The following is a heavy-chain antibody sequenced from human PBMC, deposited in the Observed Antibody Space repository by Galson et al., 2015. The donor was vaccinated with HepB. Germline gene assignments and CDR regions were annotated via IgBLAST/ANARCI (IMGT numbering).Heavy chain of an antibody. CDR2: INHSGST. V-gene: IGHV4-34*01. CDR3: ARRRGYSYGYHY. J-gene: IGHJ4*02. D-gene: IGHD5-18*01. Sequence: LSLTCAVYGGSFSGYYWSWIRQPPGKGLEWIGEINHSGSTNYNPSLKSRVTISVDTSKNQFSLKLSSVTAADTAVYYCARRRGYSYGYHYWGQGTLVTVSS. CDR1: GGSFSGYY.